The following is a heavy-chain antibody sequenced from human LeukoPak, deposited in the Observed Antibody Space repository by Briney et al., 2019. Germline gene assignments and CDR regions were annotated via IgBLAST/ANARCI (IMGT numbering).Heavy chain of an antibody. J-gene: IGHJ3*02. Sequence: GGSLRLSCAASGFTFSSYGMHWVRQAPGKGLEWVAVIWYDGSNKYYADSVKGRFTISRDNSKNTLYLQMNSLRAEDTAVYYCAKVLEAATKDAFDIWGQGTMVTVSS. CDR3: AKVLEAATKDAFDI. CDR2: IWYDGSNK. D-gene: IGHD2-15*01. CDR1: GFTFSSYG. V-gene: IGHV3-33*06.